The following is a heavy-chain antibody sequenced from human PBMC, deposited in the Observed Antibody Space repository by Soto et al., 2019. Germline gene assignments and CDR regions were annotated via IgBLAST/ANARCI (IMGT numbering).Heavy chain of an antibody. CDR1: GLSVSSTNW. Sequence: SETLSLTCAVSGLSVSSTNWWSWVRQTTGKGLEWIGEVFHSGSTKYNPSLKSRVTMSVDRSKNQFSLKLSSVTAADTAVYYCARDAGSYGYSHFDYWGQGTLVTVSS. D-gene: IGHD5-18*01. J-gene: IGHJ4*02. V-gene: IGHV4-4*02. CDR2: VFHSGST. CDR3: ARDAGSYGYSHFDY.